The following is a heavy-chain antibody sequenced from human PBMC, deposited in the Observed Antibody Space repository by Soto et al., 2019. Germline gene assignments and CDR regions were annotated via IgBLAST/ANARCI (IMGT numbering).Heavy chain of an antibody. Sequence: SETLSLTCTVSGGSISGYYWTWIRQPPGKGLEWIGYIYYTGITNYNPSLETRLTISVDTSKNQFSLKVNSVTAADTAVYYCARDLWFGGTHYGMDVWGQGALVTVSS. D-gene: IGHD3-10*01. J-gene: IGHJ6*02. CDR3: ARDLWFGGTHYGMDV. CDR2: IYYTGIT. V-gene: IGHV4-59*01. CDR1: GGSISGYY.